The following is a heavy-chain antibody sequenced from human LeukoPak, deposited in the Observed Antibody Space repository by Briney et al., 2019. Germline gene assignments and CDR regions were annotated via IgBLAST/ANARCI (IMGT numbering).Heavy chain of an antibody. J-gene: IGHJ6*02. CDR2: IYHSGST. V-gene: IGHV4-4*02. D-gene: IGHD3-22*01. Sequence: SGTLSLTCAVPGGSISSSNWWSWVRQPPGKGLEWIGEIYHSGSTNYNPSLKSRVTISVDKSKNQFSLKLSSVTAADTAVYYCARGPKYYYDSSGYGYYYYYYGMDVWGQGTTVTVSS. CDR3: ARGPKYYYDSSGYGYYYYYYGMDV. CDR1: GGSISSSNW.